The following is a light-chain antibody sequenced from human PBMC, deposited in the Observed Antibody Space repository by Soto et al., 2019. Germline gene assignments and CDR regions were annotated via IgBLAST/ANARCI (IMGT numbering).Light chain of an antibody. J-gene: IGLJ2*01. CDR1: SGHSTYA. V-gene: IGLV4-69*01. CDR2: VNGDGSH. Sequence: QPVLTQSPSASASLGASVKLTCTLSSGHSTYAITWHQQQPEKGPRYLMKVNGDGSHNKGDGIPDRFSGSSSGLERYLTISSLQSEDEADYYCQTWGTGIQVFGGGTKLTV. CDR3: QTWGTGIQV.